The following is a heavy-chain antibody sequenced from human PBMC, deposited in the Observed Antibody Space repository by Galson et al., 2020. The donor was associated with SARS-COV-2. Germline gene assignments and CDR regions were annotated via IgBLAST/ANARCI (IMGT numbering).Heavy chain of an antibody. J-gene: IGHJ4*02. CDR1: GGSITNSDHC. D-gene: IGHD2-21*01. CDR3: ARHCSGGKVCRSPDVCSQS. CDR2: VYSDGTT. Sequence: SETLSLTCQVSGGSITNSDHCWDWVRQSSGKGLEWIGSVYSDGTTYYTSSLYSRVTVSLDTSKNQFSLRVTSMTAAATAVYFCARHCSGGKVCRSPDVCSQSWGQGTLVSVSS. V-gene: IGHV4-39*07.